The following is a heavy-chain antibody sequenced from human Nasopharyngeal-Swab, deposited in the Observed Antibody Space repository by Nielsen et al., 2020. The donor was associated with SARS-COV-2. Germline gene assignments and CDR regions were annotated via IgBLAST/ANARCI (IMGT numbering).Heavy chain of an antibody. V-gene: IGHV1-3*01. J-gene: IGHJ6*02. D-gene: IGHD3-9*01. Sequence: ASVKVSCKASGYTFTNCAIHWVRQAPGQRLEWIGWINVGNGNTKYSQKFQGRVTITRDTSASTAYMEVSSLRSEDTAVYYCAREGGSIRYFDWSQGPGVAVWGQGTTVTVSS. CDR1: GYTFTNCA. CDR3: AREGGSIRYFDWSQGPGVAV. CDR2: INVGNGNT.